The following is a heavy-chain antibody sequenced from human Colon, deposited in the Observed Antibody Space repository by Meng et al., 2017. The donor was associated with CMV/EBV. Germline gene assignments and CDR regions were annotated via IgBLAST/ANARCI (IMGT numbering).Heavy chain of an antibody. D-gene: IGHD3-3*01. CDR2: MSSSGSTI. CDR1: GFSFSSYE. J-gene: IGHJ6*02. Sequence: GESLKISCTASGFSFSSYEMNWVRQAPGKGLGWGSYMSSSGSTIYYAESVKCRFTISRDNVKHSLYLHMNSLRAEDTAAYYFAAVVRFPVGGHFYYHGMDVWGQGTTVTVSS. V-gene: IGHV3-48*03. CDR3: AAVVRFPVGGHFYYHGMDV.